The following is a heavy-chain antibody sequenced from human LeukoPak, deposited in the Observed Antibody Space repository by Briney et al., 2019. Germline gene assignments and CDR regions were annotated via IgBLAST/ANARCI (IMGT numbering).Heavy chain of an antibody. V-gene: IGHV4-59*08. CDR2: IFYSGSS. CDR3: ARQPGTGGINL. Sequence: SETLSLTCSVSGVSISGHYWSWIRQPPGMRLEWIGYIFYSGSSNYNPSLKSRVTISVDRSKNQFSLKLNSVTAADTAFYYCARQPGTGGINLWGQGTLVTVSS. CDR1: GVSISGHY. D-gene: IGHD3-16*01. J-gene: IGHJ4*02.